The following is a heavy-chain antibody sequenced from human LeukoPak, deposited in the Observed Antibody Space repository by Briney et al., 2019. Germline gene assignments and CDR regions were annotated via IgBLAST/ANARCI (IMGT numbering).Heavy chain of an antibody. CDR3: ARQRGYSGYVQDFDY. V-gene: IGHV5-51*01. CDR2: IYPGDSDT. J-gene: IGHJ4*02. D-gene: IGHD5-12*01. Sequence: GESLKISCKGSGYSLTSYWIGWVRQMPGKGLEWMGIIYPGDSDTRYSPSFQGQVTISADKSISTAYLQWSSLKASDTAMYYCARQRGYSGYVQDFDYWGQGTLVTVSS. CDR1: GYSLTSYW.